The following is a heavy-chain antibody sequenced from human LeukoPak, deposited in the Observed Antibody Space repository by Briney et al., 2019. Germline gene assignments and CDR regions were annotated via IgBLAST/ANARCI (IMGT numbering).Heavy chain of an antibody. D-gene: IGHD5-18*01. CDR2: ISGSGGTT. J-gene: IGHJ4*02. V-gene: IGHV3-23*01. CDR1: RFTFSSYA. CDR3: AKSLSDPYSPSTY. Sequence: GGSLRLSCVVSRFTFSSYAMNWVRQAPGKGLEWVSGISGSGGTTYYADSVKGRFTISRDNSKNTLFLQLSSLRAEDTAVYYCAKSLSDPYSPSTYWGQGSLVTVSS.